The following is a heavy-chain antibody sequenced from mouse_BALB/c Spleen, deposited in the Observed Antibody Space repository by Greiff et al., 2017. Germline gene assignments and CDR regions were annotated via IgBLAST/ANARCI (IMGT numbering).Heavy chain of an antibody. Sequence: QVQLQQSGAELAKPGASVKMSCKASGYTFTSYWMHWVKQRPGQGLEWIGYINPSTGYTEYNQKFKDKAILTADKSSSTAYMQLSSLTSEDSAVYYCARRGYYGSSLWAMDYWGQGTSVTVSS. CDR2: INPSTGYT. CDR1: GYTFTSYW. J-gene: IGHJ4*01. V-gene: IGHV1-7*01. CDR3: ARRGYYGSSLWAMDY. D-gene: IGHD1-1*01.